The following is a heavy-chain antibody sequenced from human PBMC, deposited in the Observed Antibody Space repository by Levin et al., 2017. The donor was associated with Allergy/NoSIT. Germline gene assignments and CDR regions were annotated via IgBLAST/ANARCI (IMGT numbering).Heavy chain of an antibody. CDR3: ARDQIPSDYGGNSPLMFNDAFDI. J-gene: IGHJ3*02. CDR2: ISAYNGNT. Sequence: ASVKVSCKASGYTFTSYGISWVRQAPGQGLEWMGWISAYNGNTNYAQKLQGRVTMTTDTSTSTAYMELRSLRSDDTAVYYCARDQIPSDYGGNSPLMFNDAFDIWGQGTMDTVSS. CDR1: GYTFTSYG. V-gene: IGHV1-18*01. D-gene: IGHD4-23*01.